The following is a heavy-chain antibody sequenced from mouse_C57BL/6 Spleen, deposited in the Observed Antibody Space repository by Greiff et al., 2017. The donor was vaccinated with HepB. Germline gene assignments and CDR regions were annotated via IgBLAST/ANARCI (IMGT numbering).Heavy chain of an antibody. V-gene: IGHV1-80*01. Sequence: VQLQQSGAELVKPGASVKISCKASGYAFSSYWMNWVKQRPGKGLEWIGQIYPGDGDTNYNGKFKGKATLTEDKSSSTAYMQLSSLTSEDYSVYFCAPNDYSAGFAYWGQGTLVTVSA. CDR2: IYPGDGDT. CDR3: APNDYSAGFAY. J-gene: IGHJ3*01. D-gene: IGHD2-4*01. CDR1: GYAFSSYW.